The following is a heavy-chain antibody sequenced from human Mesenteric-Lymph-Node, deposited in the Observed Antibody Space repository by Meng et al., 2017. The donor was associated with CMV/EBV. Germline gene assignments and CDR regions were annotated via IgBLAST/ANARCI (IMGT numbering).Heavy chain of an antibody. V-gene: IGHV3-30-3*01. CDR3: ARERSGIAVVFDY. D-gene: IGHD6-19*01. CDR1: GFTFSSYA. J-gene: IGHJ4*02. Sequence: AASGFTFSSYAMHWVRQAPGKGLEWVAVISYDGSNKYYADSVKGRFTISRDNSKNTLYLQMNSLRAEDTAVYYCARERSGIAVVFDYWGQGTLVTVSS. CDR2: ISYDGSNK.